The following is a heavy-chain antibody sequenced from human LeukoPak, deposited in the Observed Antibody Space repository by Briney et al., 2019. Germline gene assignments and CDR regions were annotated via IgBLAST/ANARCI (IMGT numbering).Heavy chain of an antibody. Sequence: GGSLRLSCAASGFTFSNHGMNWVRQAPGKGLEWVSGISPSGDITYYADSVKGRFTVSRDNFKNTLYLQMNSLRAEDTAVYYCAKDGWPYYYGSGSFGHFGYWGQGTLVTVSS. CDR1: GFTFSNHG. J-gene: IGHJ4*02. CDR3: AKDGWPYYYGSGSFGHFGY. CDR2: ISPSGDIT. V-gene: IGHV3-23*01. D-gene: IGHD3-10*01.